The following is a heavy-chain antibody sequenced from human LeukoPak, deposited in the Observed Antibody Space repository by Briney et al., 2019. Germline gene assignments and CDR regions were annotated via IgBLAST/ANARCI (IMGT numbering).Heavy chain of an antibody. J-gene: IGHJ6*02. CDR1: GGSISSSSYY. D-gene: IGHD2-2*01. V-gene: IGHV4-39*07. CDR3: ARDGSRYCSSTSCRYYYGMDV. Sequence: SETLSLTCTVSGGSISSSSYYWGWIRQPPGKGLEWIGSIYYSGSTYYNPSLKSRVTISADTSKNQFSLKLSSVTAADTAVYYCARDGSRYCSSTSCRYYYGMDVWGQGTTVTVSS. CDR2: IYYSGST.